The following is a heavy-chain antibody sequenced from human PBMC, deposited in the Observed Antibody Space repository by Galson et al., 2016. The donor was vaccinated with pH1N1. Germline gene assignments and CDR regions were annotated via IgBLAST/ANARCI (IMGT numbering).Heavy chain of an antibody. CDR1: GFSLSTFGVR. V-gene: IGHV2-70*04. D-gene: IGHD4-17*01. J-gene: IGHJ4*02. CDR3: ERFNYSEYVNYFDY. Sequence: PALVKPTQTLKLTCTFSGFSLSTFGVRVSWIRQSPGKALEWLARIDWDDEKFYSPSLKTRLTISKNTSKDQVVLTMTNMDPVDTATYYCERFNYSEYVNYFDYWGQGTLVTVS. CDR2: IDWDDEK.